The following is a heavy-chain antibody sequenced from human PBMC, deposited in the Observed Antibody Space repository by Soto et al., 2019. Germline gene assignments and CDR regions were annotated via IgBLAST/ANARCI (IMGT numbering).Heavy chain of an antibody. V-gene: IGHV5-51*01. J-gene: IGHJ4*02. CDR1: GYSFTSYW. Sequence: RGESLKISCKGSGYSFTSYWIGWVRQMPGKGLEWMGIIYPGDSDTRYSTSFQGQVTISPDKSISTAYLQWSSLKASDTAMYYCARQSPVGSIAVAGSLYFDYWGQGTLVTVSS. D-gene: IGHD6-19*01. CDR2: IYPGDSDT. CDR3: ARQSPVGSIAVAGSLYFDY.